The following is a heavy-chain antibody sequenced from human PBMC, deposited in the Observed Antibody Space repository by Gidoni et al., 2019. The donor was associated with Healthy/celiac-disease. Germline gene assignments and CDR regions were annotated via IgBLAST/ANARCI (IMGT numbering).Heavy chain of an antibody. CDR2: ISSSSSTI. Sequence: EVQLVESGGGLVQPGGSLRLSCAASGFTFSSYSMNWVRQAPGKGLEWVSYISSSSSTIYYADSVKGRFTISRDNAKNSLYLQMNSLRDEDTAVYYCARIGIVGATRHCGMDVWGQGTTVTVSS. D-gene: IGHD1-26*01. V-gene: IGHV3-48*02. J-gene: IGHJ6*02. CDR3: ARIGIVGATRHCGMDV. CDR1: GFTFSSYS.